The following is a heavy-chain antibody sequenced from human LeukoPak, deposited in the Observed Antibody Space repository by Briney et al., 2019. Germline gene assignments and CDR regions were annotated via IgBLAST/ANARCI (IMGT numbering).Heavy chain of an antibody. V-gene: IGHV3-48*04. Sequence: GGSLRLSCAISGFTVTSYSMNWVRQAPGKGLEWVSYISSSGSTIYYADSVKVRFTISRDNAKNSLYLQMNSLRAEDTAVYYCARGQGRLTYYYYMDVWGKGTTVTVSS. CDR2: ISSSGSTI. D-gene: IGHD3-10*01. CDR1: GFTVTSYS. CDR3: ARGQGRLTYYYYMDV. J-gene: IGHJ6*03.